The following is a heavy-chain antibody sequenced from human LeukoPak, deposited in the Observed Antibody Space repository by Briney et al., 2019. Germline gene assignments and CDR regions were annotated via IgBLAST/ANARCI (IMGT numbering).Heavy chain of an antibody. J-gene: IGHJ4*02. CDR2: IYSSGAP. CDR1: GASISRGTYH. CDR3: AREDVDTGSDY. D-gene: IGHD5-18*01. V-gene: IGHV4-61*02. Sequence: SQTLSLTCSVSGASISRGTYHWGWIRQAAGKGLEWIGRIYSSGAPSYNPSLQSRVTISGDTSKNQFALKLTSVTAADTAVYYCAREDVDTGSDYWGQGILVTVSS.